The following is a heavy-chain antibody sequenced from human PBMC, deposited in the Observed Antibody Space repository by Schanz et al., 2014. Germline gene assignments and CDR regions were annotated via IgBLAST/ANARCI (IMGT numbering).Heavy chain of an antibody. CDR3: ARDRLECGAECYSVEVFEI. CDR1: GGTFSSFD. J-gene: IGHJ4*02. Sequence: VQLEQSGAEVKKPGSSVKVSCKASGGTFSSFDINWVRQAPGQGLEWMGRIIPSLGLAKYEQKFQDKVTITADTSTTTAYMELSGLRSEDTAVYYCARDRLECGAECYSVEVFEIWGQGTLVIVAS. CDR2: IIPSLGLA. V-gene: IGHV1-69*04. D-gene: IGHD2-21*01.